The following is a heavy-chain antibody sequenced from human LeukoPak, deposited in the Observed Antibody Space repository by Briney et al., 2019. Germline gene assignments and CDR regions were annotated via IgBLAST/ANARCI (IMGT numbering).Heavy chain of an antibody. CDR3: ARDYCSSTSCYPTFDY. Sequence: PGGSLRLSCAASGFTFSSYSMNWVRQAPGKGLEWVSSISSSSSYIYYADSVKGRVTISRDNAKNSLYLQMNSLRAEDTAVYYCARDYCSSTSCYPTFDYWGQGTLVTVSS. CDR2: ISSSSSYI. CDR1: GFTFSSYS. J-gene: IGHJ4*02. V-gene: IGHV3-21*01. D-gene: IGHD2-2*01.